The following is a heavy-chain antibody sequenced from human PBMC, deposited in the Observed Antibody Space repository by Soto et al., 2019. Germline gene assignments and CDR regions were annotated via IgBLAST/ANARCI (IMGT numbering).Heavy chain of an antibody. CDR3: ARADLEYYDILTGFYFDY. CDR2: IYYSGST. V-gene: IGHV4-59*01. J-gene: IGHJ4*02. D-gene: IGHD3-9*01. CDR1: CGSISSYY. Sequence: SETLSLTCTFSCGSISSYYWSWIRQPPGKGLEWIGYIYYSGSTNYNPSLKSRVTISVDTSKNQFSLKLSSVTAADTAVYYCARADLEYYDILTGFYFDYWGQGTLVTVSS.